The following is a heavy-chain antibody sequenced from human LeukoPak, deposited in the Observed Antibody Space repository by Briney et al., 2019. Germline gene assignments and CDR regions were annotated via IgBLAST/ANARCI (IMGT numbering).Heavy chain of an antibody. CDR2: ARYDXGDK. Sequence: PGGSLRLSCAASGFTFKNYDMHXXRQTPGKGXXXXXXARYDXGDKYYLDSVKGRLIIFRDNCRNTLYLQMSRVTNEDTAVYYCAKNRDGVIYADAFEIWGQGTMVRVYS. CDR1: GFTFKNYD. CDR3: AKNRDGVIYADAFEI. D-gene: IGHD5-24*01. V-gene: IGHV3-30*02. J-gene: IGHJ3*02.